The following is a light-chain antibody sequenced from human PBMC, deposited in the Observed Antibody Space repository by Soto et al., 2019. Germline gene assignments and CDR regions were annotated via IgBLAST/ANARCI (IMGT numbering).Light chain of an antibody. CDR3: CSSAPESTYV. Sequence: QSVLAQPASVSGSPGQSVTISCTGTSSDVGAYNSVSWYQQHPDKAPQLTIYKGTQRPSGVSNRFSGSTSGNAASLTISGLQAGDEADYFCCSSAPESTYVFGTGTKVTVL. V-gene: IGLV2-23*01. CDR2: KGT. J-gene: IGLJ1*01. CDR1: SSDVGAYNS.